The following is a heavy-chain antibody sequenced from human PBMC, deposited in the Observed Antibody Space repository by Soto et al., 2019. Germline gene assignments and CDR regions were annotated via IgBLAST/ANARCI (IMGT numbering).Heavy chain of an antibody. CDR2: ISGSGGST. D-gene: IGHD3-16*01. V-gene: IGHV3-23*01. Sequence: EVQLLESGGGLVRPGGSLRLSCAASGFTFSSYAMSWVRQAPGKGLEWVSAISGSGGSTYYADSVKGRFTISRDNSKNTLYLQMNSLRAEDTAVYYCAKDSGPSTIRGDWFDPWGQGTLVTVSS. J-gene: IGHJ5*02. CDR3: AKDSGPSTIRGDWFDP. CDR1: GFTFSSYA.